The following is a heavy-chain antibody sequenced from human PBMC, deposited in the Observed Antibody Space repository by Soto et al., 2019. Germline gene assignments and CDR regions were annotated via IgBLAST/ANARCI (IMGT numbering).Heavy chain of an antibody. CDR2: TYHSGNP. Sequence: SETLSLTCDVSGYPISTGGYTWAWIRQPPGKALEWIGHTYHSGNPYYNPSLKSRVTISVDTSKNQFSLKLSSVTAADTAVYYCARGRVPGVLYYYYGMDVWGQGTTVTVSS. J-gene: IGHJ6*02. V-gene: IGHV4-30-2*01. CDR3: ARGRVPGVLYYYYGMDV. CDR1: GYPISTGGYT. D-gene: IGHD2-2*01.